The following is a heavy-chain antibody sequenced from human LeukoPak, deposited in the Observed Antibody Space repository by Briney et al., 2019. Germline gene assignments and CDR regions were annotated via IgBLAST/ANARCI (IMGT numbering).Heavy chain of an antibody. CDR3: ARAVGIVVVVVATLDY. J-gene: IGHJ4*02. CDR2: INPNSGGT. V-gene: IGHV1-2*02. Sequence: ASVKVSCKASGYTFTGYYMHWVRQAPGQGLEWMGWINPNSGGTNYAQKFQGRVTMTKDTSISTAYMELSSLRSEDTAVYYCARAVGIVVVVVATLDYWGQGTLVTVSS. CDR1: GYTFTGYY. D-gene: IGHD2-15*01.